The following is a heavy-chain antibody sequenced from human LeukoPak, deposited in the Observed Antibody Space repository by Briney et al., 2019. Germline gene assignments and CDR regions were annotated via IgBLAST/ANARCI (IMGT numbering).Heavy chain of an antibody. CDR2: IYYSGST. J-gene: IGHJ4*02. V-gene: IGHV4-30-4*01. CDR3: ASSSRGSSSSDY. Sequence: SETLSLTCTVSGGSISSGDYYWSWIRQPPGKGLEWIGYIYYSGSTYYNPSLKSRVTISVDTSKNQFSLKLSSVTAADTAVYYCASSSRGSSSSDYWGQGTLVTVSS. D-gene: IGHD6-6*01. CDR1: GGSISSGDYY.